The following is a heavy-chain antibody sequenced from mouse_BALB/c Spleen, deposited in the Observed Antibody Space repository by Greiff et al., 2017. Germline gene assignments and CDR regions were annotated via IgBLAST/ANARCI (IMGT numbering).Heavy chain of an antibody. D-gene: IGHD2-4*01. CDR3: TRSTMITLYAMDY. J-gene: IGHJ4*01. CDR2: IYPGDGDT. CDR1: GYAFSSSW. V-gene: IGHV1-82*01. Sequence: VQLQQSGPELVKPGASVKISCKASGYAFSSSWMNWVKQRPGQGLEWIGRIYPGDGDTNYNGKFKGKATLTADKSSSTAYMQLSSLTSVDSAVYFCTRSTMITLYAMDYWGQGTSVTVSS.